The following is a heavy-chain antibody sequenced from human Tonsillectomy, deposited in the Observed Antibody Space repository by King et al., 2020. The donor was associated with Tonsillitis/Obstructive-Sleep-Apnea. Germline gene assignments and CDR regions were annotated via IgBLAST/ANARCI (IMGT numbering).Heavy chain of an antibody. CDR1: GYTFTSFG. CDR2: INPSGGST. V-gene: IGHV1-46*01. J-gene: IGHJ6*02. CDR3: ARAPLRDSSGFYGMDV. D-gene: IGHD3-22*01. Sequence: QLVQSGAEVKKPGASVKVSCKASGYTFTSFGISWVRQAPGQGLEWMGIINPSGGSTSYAQKFQGRVTMTRDTSTSTVYMELSSLRSEDTAVYYCARAPLRDSSGFYGMDVWGQGTTVTVSS.